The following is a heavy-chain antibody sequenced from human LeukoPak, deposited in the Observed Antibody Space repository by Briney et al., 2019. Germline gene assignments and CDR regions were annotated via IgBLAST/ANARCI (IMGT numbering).Heavy chain of an antibody. V-gene: IGHV4-34*01. CDR2: INHSGST. CDR3: ARPIAAAGTGGPFDY. Sequence: SETLSLTCAVYGGSFSGYYWSWIRQPPGKGLEWIGEINHSGSTNYNPSLKSRVTISVDTSKNQFSLKLSSVTAADTAVYYCARPIAAAGTGGPFDYWGQGTLVTVS. J-gene: IGHJ4*02. D-gene: IGHD6-13*01. CDR1: GGSFSGYY.